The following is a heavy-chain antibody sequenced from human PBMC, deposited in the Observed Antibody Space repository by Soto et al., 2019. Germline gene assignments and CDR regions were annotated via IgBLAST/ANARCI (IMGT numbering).Heavy chain of an antibody. D-gene: IGHD3-3*01. V-gene: IGHV4-34*01. CDR2: INHSGST. CDR1: GGSFSGYY. Sequence: PSETLSLTCAVYGGSFSGYYWSWIRQPPGKGLEWIGEINHSGSTNYNPSLKSRVTISVDTSKNQFSLKLSSVTAADTAVYYCARAQLGFWSGYPYDHYYNYYRDVGGKGTTVTVSS. J-gene: IGHJ6*03. CDR3: ARAQLGFWSGYPYDHYYNYYRDV.